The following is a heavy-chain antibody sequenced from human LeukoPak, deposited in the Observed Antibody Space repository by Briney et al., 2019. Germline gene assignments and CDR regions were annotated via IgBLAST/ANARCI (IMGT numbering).Heavy chain of an antibody. CDR2: IYPGDSDT. V-gene: IGHV5-51*01. D-gene: IGHD3-10*01. J-gene: IGHJ5*02. Sequence: GESLKISCKGSGYSFTSYWIGWVRQMPGKGLEWMGIIYPGDSDTRYSPSFQGQVTISADKSISTAYLQWSSLKASDTAMYYCARRITMVRGASNWFDPWGQGTLVTVSS. CDR1: GYSFTSYW. CDR3: ARRITMVRGASNWFDP.